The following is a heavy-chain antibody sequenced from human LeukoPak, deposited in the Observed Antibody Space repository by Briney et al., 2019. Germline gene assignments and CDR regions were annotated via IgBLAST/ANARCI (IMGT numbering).Heavy chain of an antibody. CDR2: IYYSGST. J-gene: IGHJ2*01. D-gene: IGHD4-17*01. CDR1: GGSISSYY. V-gene: IGHV4-59*01. Sequence: KPSETLSLTCTASGGSISSYYWSWIRQPPGKGLEWIGYIYYSGSTNYNPSPKSRVTISVDTSKNQFSLKLSSVTAADTAVYYCARGGAVTTLWYFDLWGRGTLVTVSS. CDR3: ARGGAVTTLWYFDL.